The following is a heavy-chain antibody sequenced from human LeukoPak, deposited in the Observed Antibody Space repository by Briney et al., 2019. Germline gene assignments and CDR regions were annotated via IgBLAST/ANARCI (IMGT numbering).Heavy chain of an antibody. J-gene: IGHJ1*01. CDR2: IYYSGST. CDR3: ARGSNRDYDILTGYYRVEYFQH. V-gene: IGHV4-61*08. CDR1: GGSISSGDYY. D-gene: IGHD3-9*01. Sequence: SETLSLTCTVSGGSISSGDYYWSWIRQPPGKGLEWIGYIYYSGSTNYNPSLKSRVTMSVDTSKNQFSLKLSSVTAADTAVYYCARGSNRDYDILTGYYRVEYFQHWGQGTLVTVSS.